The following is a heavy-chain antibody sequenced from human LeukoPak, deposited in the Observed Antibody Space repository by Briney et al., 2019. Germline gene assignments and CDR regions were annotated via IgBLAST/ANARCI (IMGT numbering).Heavy chain of an antibody. CDR2: INHSGST. CDR3: ARASDSSGYYPYFDY. Sequence: SETLSLTCAVYGVSFSGYYWSWIRQPPGKGLEWIGEINHSGSTNYNPSLKSRVTISVDTSKNQFSLKLSSVTAADTAVYYCARASDSSGYYPYFDYWGQGTLVTVSS. J-gene: IGHJ4*02. CDR1: GVSFSGYY. V-gene: IGHV4-34*01. D-gene: IGHD3-22*01.